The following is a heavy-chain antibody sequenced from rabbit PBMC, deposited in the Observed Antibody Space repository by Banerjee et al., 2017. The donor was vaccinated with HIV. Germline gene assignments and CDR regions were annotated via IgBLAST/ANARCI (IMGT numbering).Heavy chain of an antibody. CDR2: IYAGSSGST. D-gene: IGHD6-1*01. V-gene: IGHV1S40*01. CDR1: GFSLSSNA. CDR3: ASGYVDTRYFNL. J-gene: IGHJ4*01. Sequence: QSLEESGGGLVKPGGTLTLTCTVSGFSLSSNAINWVRQAPGKGLEWIASIYAGSSGSTYYASWAKGRFTISKTSSTVDLKMTSLTAADTATYFCASGYVDTRYFNLWGPGTLVTVS.